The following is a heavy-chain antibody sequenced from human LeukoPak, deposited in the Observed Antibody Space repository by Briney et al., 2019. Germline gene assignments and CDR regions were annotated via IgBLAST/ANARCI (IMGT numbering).Heavy chain of an antibody. V-gene: IGHV1-2*02. D-gene: IGHD5-12*01. Sequence: ASVKVSCKASGYTFTGYYIHWVRQAPGQGLEWMGWMNPNGGDTKYGQHFKGRVTMTRDTSISTAYMELSRLRSDDAANYYCARDQGYGGIDYWGQGTLVTVSS. CDR3: ARDQGYGGIDY. CDR2: MNPNGGDT. J-gene: IGHJ4*02. CDR1: GYTFTGYY.